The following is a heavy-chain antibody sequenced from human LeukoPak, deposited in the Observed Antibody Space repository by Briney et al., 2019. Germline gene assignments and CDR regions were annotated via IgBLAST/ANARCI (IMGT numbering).Heavy chain of an antibody. CDR2: MYIGGRT. Sequence: SETLSLTCTVTGTSIRSGSYYWNWIRQAAGKGLEWIGRMYIGGRTTYNPSLKSRVTISLETTENQFSLRLRSVSAADTAVYYCAREGIAVADTYYYYYMDVWGKGTWVTVSS. V-gene: IGHV4-61*02. J-gene: IGHJ6*03. CDR3: AREGIAVADTYYYYYMDV. D-gene: IGHD6-19*01. CDR1: GTSIRSGSYY.